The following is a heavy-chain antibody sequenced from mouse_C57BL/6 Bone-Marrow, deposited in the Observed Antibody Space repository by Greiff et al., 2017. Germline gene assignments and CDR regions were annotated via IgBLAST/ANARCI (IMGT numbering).Heavy chain of an antibody. D-gene: IGHD1-1*01. CDR3: ANYGSSPDYFDY. CDR2: IYPRSGNT. Sequence: QVQLKESGAELARPGASVKLSCKASGYTFTSYGISWVKQRTGQGLEWIGEIYPRSGNTYYNEKFKGKATLTADKSSSTAYMELRSLTSEDSAVYFCANYGSSPDYFDYWGQGTTLTVSS. CDR1: GYTFTSYG. J-gene: IGHJ2*01. V-gene: IGHV1-81*01.